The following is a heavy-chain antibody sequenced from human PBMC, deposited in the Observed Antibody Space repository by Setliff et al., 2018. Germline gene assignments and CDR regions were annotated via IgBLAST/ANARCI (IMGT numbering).Heavy chain of an antibody. V-gene: IGHV3-48*01. J-gene: IGHJ4*02. CDR1: GFTFSSYS. D-gene: IGHD1-26*01. Sequence: GGSLRLSCAASGFTFSSYSMNWVRQAPGKGLEWVSYISSSSSTIYYADSVKGRFTISRDNAKNSLYLQTNSLRAEDTAVYYCARDRGSGSYFLRYFDYWGQGTLVTVSS. CDR2: ISSSSSTI. CDR3: ARDRGSGSYFLRYFDY.